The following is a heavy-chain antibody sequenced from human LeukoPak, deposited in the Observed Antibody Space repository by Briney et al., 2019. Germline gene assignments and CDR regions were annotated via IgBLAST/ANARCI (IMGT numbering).Heavy chain of an antibody. V-gene: IGHV3-43*01. CDR2: ISWDGGSA. Sequence: SGGSLRLPCAASGFTFDDYTMHWVRQAPGKGLEWVSLISWDGGSAYYADSVKGRFAISRDNSKNSLYLQMNSLRTEDTALYYCAKDGVTKGHMDVWGKGTTVTVSS. CDR3: AKDGVTKGHMDV. CDR1: GFTFDDYT. D-gene: IGHD4-11*01. J-gene: IGHJ6*03.